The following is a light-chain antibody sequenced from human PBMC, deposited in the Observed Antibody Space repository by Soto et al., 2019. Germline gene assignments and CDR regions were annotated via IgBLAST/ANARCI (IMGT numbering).Light chain of an antibody. V-gene: IGLV2-11*01. CDR3: CSYAGSSYV. CDR2: DVS. J-gene: IGLJ1*01. CDR1: SSDVGGYNY. Sequence: QSVLTQPRSVSGSPGQSVTISCTGTSSDVGGYNYVSWYQQHPGKAPKLMIYDVSKRPSGVPDRFSGSKSGSTASLTISGLQAEDEADYYCCSYAGSSYVFGTGTKLTVL.